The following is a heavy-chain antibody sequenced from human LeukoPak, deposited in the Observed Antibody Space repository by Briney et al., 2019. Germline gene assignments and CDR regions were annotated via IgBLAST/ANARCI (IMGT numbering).Heavy chain of an antibody. CDR3: AYLTGTTDAFDI. CDR1: GFTFSSNY. J-gene: IGHJ3*02. CDR2: IYSGGST. Sequence: GGSLRLSCAASGFTFSSNYMSWVRQAPGKGLEWVSVIYSGGSTYYADSVKGRFTISRDNSKNTLYLQMNSLRAEDTAVYYCAYLTGTTDAFDIWGQGTMVTVSS. D-gene: IGHD1-20*01. V-gene: IGHV3-53*01.